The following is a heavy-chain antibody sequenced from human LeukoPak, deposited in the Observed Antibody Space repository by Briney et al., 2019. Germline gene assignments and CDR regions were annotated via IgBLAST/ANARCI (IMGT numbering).Heavy chain of an antibody. V-gene: IGHV3-30*04. CDR1: GFTFSSYA. CDR3: ARDGGSYSKPPFDY. J-gene: IGHJ4*02. Sequence: RGSPRLSCAASGFTFSSYAMHGVCEAPGKGLGRGAVISYDGSNKYYTDSVKGRFTISRDNSKNTLYLHMNRLRAEDTAVYYCARDGGSYSKPPFDYWGQGTLVTVSS. D-gene: IGHD1-26*01. CDR2: ISYDGSNK.